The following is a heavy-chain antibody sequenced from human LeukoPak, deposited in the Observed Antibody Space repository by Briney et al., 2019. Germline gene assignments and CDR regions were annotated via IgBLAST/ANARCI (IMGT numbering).Heavy chain of an antibody. CDR2: ISTYNGNT. CDR1: GYSFTNYG. D-gene: IGHD3-3*01. CDR3: ARVFTIFGVVITYYMDV. V-gene: IGHV1-18*01. Sequence: APVKVSCKPSGYSFTNYGISWVRQAPGRGLECMGWISTYNGNTNYAQKFQGRVTMTTDTSTSTAYMELRSLRFDDTAVYYCARVFTIFGVVITYYMDVWGKGTTVTVSS. J-gene: IGHJ6*03.